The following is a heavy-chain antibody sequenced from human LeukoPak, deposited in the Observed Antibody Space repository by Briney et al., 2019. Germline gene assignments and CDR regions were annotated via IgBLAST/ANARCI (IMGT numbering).Heavy chain of an antibody. Sequence: PSETLSLTCTVSGGSISSGGYYWSWIRQHPGKGLEWIGYIYYSGSTYYNPSLKSRVTISVDTSKKQFSLKLTSVTAADTAVYYCARTGALAYDSSGYYYSFDYWGQGTLVTVSS. V-gene: IGHV4-31*03. CDR1: GGSISSGGYY. D-gene: IGHD3-22*01. CDR2: IYYSGST. CDR3: ARTGALAYDSSGYYYSFDY. J-gene: IGHJ4*02.